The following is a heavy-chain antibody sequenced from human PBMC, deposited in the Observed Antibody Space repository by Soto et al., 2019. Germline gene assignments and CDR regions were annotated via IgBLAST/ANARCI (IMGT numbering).Heavy chain of an antibody. D-gene: IGHD3-16*01. CDR1: GFSFSDCG. V-gene: IGHV3-30*03. Sequence: GGSLRLSCAASGFSFSDCGMHWVRQAPGKGLEWMTVISYDGSNKYYADSVKGRFTISRDNSKNTLYLQMNSLRAEDTAVYYCAILGGEHNYGSHYYYAVGVWGQGTTVTVSS. J-gene: IGHJ6*02. CDR3: AILGGEHNYGSHYYYAVGV. CDR2: ISYDGSNK.